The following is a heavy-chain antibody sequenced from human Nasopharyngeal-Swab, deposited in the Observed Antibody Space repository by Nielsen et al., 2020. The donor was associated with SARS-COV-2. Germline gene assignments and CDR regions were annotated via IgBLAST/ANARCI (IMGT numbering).Heavy chain of an antibody. D-gene: IGHD6-13*01. Sequence: GGSRRPSCTASGLTVSSDNMSWVGKAPGKGLEGGSVIYSGGGTYYADSVKGRFTISRDNSKKTAYLQMRRLRDEATAVYYSARDHPPIAAAGTNYFAYWGQGTLVTVSS. CDR1: GLTVSSDN. CDR3: ARDHPPIAAAGTNYFAY. CDR2: IYSGGGT. V-gene: IGHV3-66*01. J-gene: IGHJ4*02.